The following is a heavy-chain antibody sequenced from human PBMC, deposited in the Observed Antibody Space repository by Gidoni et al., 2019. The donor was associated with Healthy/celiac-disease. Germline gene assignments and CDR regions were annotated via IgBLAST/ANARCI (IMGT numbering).Heavy chain of an antibody. D-gene: IGHD4-17*01. J-gene: IGHJ4*02. Sequence: EVQLLESGGGLVQPGGSLRLSCAASGFTFSSYALRWVRQAPGKGLEWVSVISGSGGSTYYADSVKGRFTISRDNSKNTLYLQMNSLRAEDTAVYYCAKPRVAGYGDYDYWGQGTLVTVSS. CDR3: AKPRVAGYGDYDY. V-gene: IGHV3-23*01. CDR2: ISGSGGST. CDR1: GFTFSSYA.